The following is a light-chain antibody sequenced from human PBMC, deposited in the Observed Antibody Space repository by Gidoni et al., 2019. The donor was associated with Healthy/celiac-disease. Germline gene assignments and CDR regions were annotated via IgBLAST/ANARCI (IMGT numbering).Light chain of an antibody. CDR3: CSYAGSYTWV. CDR2: DVS. J-gene: IGLJ1*01. Sequence: AALTPPSTVSGYPGQSVTISCTGTSSDVGGYNYVPWYQQHPGKDHKLMLYDVSKRPSGLPDRFSGSQSGNTASLTISGLQAVDEADYYCCSYAGSYTWVFGAGTKVTVL. CDR1: SSDVGGYNY. V-gene: IGLV2-11*01.